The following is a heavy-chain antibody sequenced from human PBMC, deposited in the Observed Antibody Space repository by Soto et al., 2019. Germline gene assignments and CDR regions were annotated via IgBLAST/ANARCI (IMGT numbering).Heavy chain of an antibody. D-gene: IGHD6-19*01. CDR1: GFTFSSSF. J-gene: IGHJ4*02. CDR3: ARYFRGSGRYFFDY. Sequence: GGSLRLSCVASGFTFSSSFMGWVRQAPGKGLEWVANINQDGGGTYYVDSVEGRFTISRDNAKDSLYLQMNSLRGEDTAVYYCARYFRGSGRYFFDYWGQGTLVTSPQ. CDR2: INQDGGGT. V-gene: IGHV3-7*03.